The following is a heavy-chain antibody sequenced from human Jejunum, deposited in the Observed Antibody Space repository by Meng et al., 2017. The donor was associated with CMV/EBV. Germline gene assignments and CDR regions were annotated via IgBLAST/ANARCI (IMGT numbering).Heavy chain of an antibody. V-gene: IGHV1-69*10. J-gene: IGHJ4*02. CDR3: ARGRGNHPLFDF. CDR1: GGSLSTYT. Sequence: QVQLVQSGAEVKTPGSVVQVAFKTAGGSLSTYTFSWVRQAPGQGLEWMGGLIPVLNKAKSAPRFQDRVTFTADETTTTAYMELSSLTFEDTAVYFCARGRGNHPLFDFWGQGTLVTVSS. D-gene: IGHD2/OR15-2a*01. CDR2: LIPVLNKA.